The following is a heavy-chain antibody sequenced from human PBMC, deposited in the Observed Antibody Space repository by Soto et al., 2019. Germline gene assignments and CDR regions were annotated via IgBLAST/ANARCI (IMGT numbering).Heavy chain of an antibody. CDR2: ISSSGSTI. Sequence: SLRLSCSASVFTCSDYYMSWIRQAPGKGLEWVSYISSSGSTIYYADSVKGRFTISRDNAKNSLYLQMNSLRAEDTAVYYCARDYGSGSYNYFDYWGQGTLVTVSS. D-gene: IGHD3-10*01. CDR3: ARDYGSGSYNYFDY. J-gene: IGHJ4*02. CDR1: VFTCSDYY. V-gene: IGHV3-11*01.